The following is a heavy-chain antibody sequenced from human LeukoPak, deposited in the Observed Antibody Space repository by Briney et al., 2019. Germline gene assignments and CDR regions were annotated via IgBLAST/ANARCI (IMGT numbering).Heavy chain of an antibody. V-gene: IGHV3-7*03. CDR2: INHNGNVN. J-gene: IGHJ6*02. Sequence: PGGSLRLSCAASGFTFSSYAMSWARQAPGKGLEWVASINHNGNVNYYVDSVKGRFTISRDNAKNSLYLHMSNLRAEDTAVYFCARGGGLDVWGQGATVTVSS. CDR1: GFTFSSYA. CDR3: ARGGGLDV. D-gene: IGHD3-16*01.